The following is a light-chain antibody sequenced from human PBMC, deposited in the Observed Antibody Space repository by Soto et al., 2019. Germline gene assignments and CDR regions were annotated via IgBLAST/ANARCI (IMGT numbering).Light chain of an antibody. J-gene: IGKJ1*01. CDR1: QSVSSD. CDR3: QQYNNWPPWT. CDR2: GAS. V-gene: IGKV3-15*01. Sequence: EVVMTQSPATLSVSPGDWATLSCRASQSVSSDLAWYQQKPGQAPRLLIYGASTRATGIPARFSGSGSGTEFTLTISSLQSEDFAVYYCQQYNNWPPWTFGQGTKVEI.